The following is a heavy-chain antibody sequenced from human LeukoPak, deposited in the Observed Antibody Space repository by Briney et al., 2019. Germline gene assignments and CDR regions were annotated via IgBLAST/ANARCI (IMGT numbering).Heavy chain of an antibody. CDR1: GFTFSSYE. CDR3: AKLSYGSGYRAEWYSFDY. D-gene: IGHD3-10*01. CDR2: ISSSGSTI. Sequence: PGGSLRLSCAASGFTFSSYEMNWVRQAPGKGLEWVSYISSSGSTIYYADSVKGRFTISRDNAKNSLYLQMNSLRAEDSALYYCAKLSYGSGYRAEWYSFDYWGQGTLVTVSS. V-gene: IGHV3-48*03. J-gene: IGHJ4*02.